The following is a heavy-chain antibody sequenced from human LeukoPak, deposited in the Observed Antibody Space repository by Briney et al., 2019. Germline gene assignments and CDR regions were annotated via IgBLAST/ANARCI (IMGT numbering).Heavy chain of an antibody. Sequence: SETLSLTCTVSGYSISSGYYWGWIRQPPGKGLEWIGSIYHSGSTYYNPSLKSRVTISVDTSKNQFSLKLSSVTAADTAVYYCASWSRGLVAAFDYWGQGTLVTVSS. D-gene: IGHD2-15*01. J-gene: IGHJ4*02. V-gene: IGHV4-38-2*02. CDR3: ASWSRGLVAAFDY. CDR2: IYHSGST. CDR1: GYSISSGYY.